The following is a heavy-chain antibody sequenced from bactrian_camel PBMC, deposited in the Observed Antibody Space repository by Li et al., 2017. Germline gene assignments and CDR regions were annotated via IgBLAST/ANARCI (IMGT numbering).Heavy chain of an antibody. CDR3: AATRRCGGRWYNEYEYNY. V-gene: IGHV3S1*01. Sequence: HVQLVESGGGSVQAGGSLRLVCAASGYTYNSNCLGWFRQAPGKEREAVAAVYTRDGTTAYADFVKGRFTISQDYAKNTVYLQMNDLKPADTAMYYCAATRRCGGRWYNEYEYNYWGQGTQVTVS. J-gene: IGHJ4*01. CDR1: GYTYNSNC. D-gene: IGHD6*01. CDR2: VYTRDGTT.